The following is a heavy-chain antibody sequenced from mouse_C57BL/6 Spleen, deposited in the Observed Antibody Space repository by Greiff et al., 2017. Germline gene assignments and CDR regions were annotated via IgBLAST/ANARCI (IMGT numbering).Heavy chain of an antibody. CDR1: GYTFTDYE. CDR2: IDPETGGT. V-gene: IGHV1-15*01. D-gene: IGHD1-1*01. CDR3: TRFYYGRTSYFDY. Sequence: VQLQQSGAELVRPGASVTLSCKASGYTFTDYEMHWVKQTPVHGLEWIGAIDPETGGTAYNQKFKGKAILTADKSSSTAYMELRSLTSEDSAVYYCTRFYYGRTSYFDYWGQGNTLTVSS. J-gene: IGHJ2*01.